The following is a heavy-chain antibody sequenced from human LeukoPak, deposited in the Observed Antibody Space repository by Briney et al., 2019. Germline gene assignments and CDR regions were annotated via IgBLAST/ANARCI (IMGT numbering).Heavy chain of an antibody. D-gene: IGHD3-3*01. CDR3: ASLPTITIFGVAPVYYFDY. J-gene: IGHJ4*02. V-gene: IGHV4-39*01. Sequence: SETLSLTCTVSGGSINSSLYYWGWIRQPPGKGMEWIGQIYDDGSTYYNPSLNSRATISIDTSKNQFSLKLTSVTAADTAVYYCASLPTITIFGVAPVYYFDYWGQGTLVTVSS. CDR1: GGSINSSLYY. CDR2: IYDDGST.